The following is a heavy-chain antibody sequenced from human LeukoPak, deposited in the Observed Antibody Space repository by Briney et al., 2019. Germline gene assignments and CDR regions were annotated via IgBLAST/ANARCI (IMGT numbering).Heavy chain of an antibody. Sequence: GGSLRLSCAASGFTFSSYGMHWVRQAPGKGLEWVAVISYDGSNKYYADSVKGRFTISRDNSKNALYLQMNSLRAEDTAVYYCAKDHTRRGYCSSTSCYGPDYWGQGTLVTVSS. J-gene: IGHJ4*02. V-gene: IGHV3-30*18. CDR1: GFTFSSYG. CDR3: AKDHTRRGYCSSTSCYGPDY. D-gene: IGHD2-2*01. CDR2: ISYDGSNK.